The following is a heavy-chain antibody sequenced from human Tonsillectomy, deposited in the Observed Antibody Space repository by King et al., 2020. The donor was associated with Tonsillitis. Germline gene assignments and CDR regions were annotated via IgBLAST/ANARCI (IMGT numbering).Heavy chain of an antibody. Sequence: QLVQSGGGVVQPGRSLRLSCAASGFSFSSYGMHWVRQAPGKGLEWVAVISYDGSNKYYADSVKGRFTISRDNSKNTLYLQMNSLRAEDTAVYYCAKGTPYYYDSSGYLIDYWGQGTLVTVSS. CDR1: GFSFSSYG. V-gene: IGHV3-30*18. J-gene: IGHJ4*02. D-gene: IGHD3-22*01. CDR2: ISYDGSNK. CDR3: AKGTPYYYDSSGYLIDY.